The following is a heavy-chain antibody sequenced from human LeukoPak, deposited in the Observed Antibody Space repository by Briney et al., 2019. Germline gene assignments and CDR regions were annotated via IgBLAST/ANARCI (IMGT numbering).Heavy chain of an antibody. J-gene: IGHJ4*02. D-gene: IGHD3-9*01. CDR2: ISYGGSNK. V-gene: IGHV3-30*03. Sequence: GRSLRLSCAASGFTFSSYGMHWVRQAPGKGLEWVAVISYGGSNKYYADSVKGRFTISRDNSKNTLYLQMNSLRAEDTAVYYCASKYDILTHFDYWGQGTLVTVSS. CDR3: ASKYDILTHFDY. CDR1: GFTFSSYG.